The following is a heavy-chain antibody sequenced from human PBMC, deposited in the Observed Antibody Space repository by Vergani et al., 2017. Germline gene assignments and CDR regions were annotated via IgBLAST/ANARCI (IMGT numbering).Heavy chain of an antibody. V-gene: IGHV3-23*04. CDR3: AKARDPNCKGGNCYSYYYGLDL. CDR1: GFSFRGHG. D-gene: IGHD2-21*01. Sequence: VHLVESGGGVVQPGRSLTLSCVASGFSFRGHGMHWVRQAPGKGPEWVSAISVSGGNTFYTDSVKGRFTISRDNSKDTLYLQMNSLRVEDTAIYYCAKARDPNCKGGNCYSYYYGLDLWGQGTTVTVSS. CDR2: ISVSGGNT. J-gene: IGHJ6*02.